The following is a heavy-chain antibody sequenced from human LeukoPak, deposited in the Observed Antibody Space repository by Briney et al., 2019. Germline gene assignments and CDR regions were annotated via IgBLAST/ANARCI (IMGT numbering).Heavy chain of an antibody. Sequence: GGSLRLSCAASGFTFSSYSMNWVRQAPGKGLEWVSSISISSSYIYYADSVKGRFTISRDNAKNSLYLQMNSLRAEDTAVYYCARSKYYYGGTDYWGQGTLVTVSS. CDR2: ISISSSYI. D-gene: IGHD3-10*01. CDR3: ARSKYYYGGTDY. V-gene: IGHV3-21*01. J-gene: IGHJ4*02. CDR1: GFTFSSYS.